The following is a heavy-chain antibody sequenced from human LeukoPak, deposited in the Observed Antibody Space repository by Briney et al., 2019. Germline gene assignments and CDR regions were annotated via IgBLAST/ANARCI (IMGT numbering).Heavy chain of an antibody. Sequence: GGSLRLSCAASGFTVSSNYMSWVRQAPGKGLGWVSVIYSGGSTYYADSVKGRFTISRDNSKNTLYLQMNSLRAEDTAVYYCAKDLQYYYDSSGYYPHDAFDIWGQGTMVTVSS. D-gene: IGHD3-22*01. J-gene: IGHJ3*02. V-gene: IGHV3-53*01. CDR1: GFTVSSNY. CDR2: IYSGGST. CDR3: AKDLQYYYDSSGYYPHDAFDI.